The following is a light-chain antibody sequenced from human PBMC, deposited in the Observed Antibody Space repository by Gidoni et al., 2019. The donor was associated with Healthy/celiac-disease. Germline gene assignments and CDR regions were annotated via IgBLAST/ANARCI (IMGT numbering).Light chain of an antibody. CDR1: KLGDKY. J-gene: IGLJ2*01. V-gene: IGLV3-1*01. CDR3: QAWDSSTVWGYVV. CDR2: QDS. Sequence: SYELTQPPSVSVSPGQTASITCSGDKLGDKYACWYQQKPGQSPVLVIYQDSKRPSGIPERFSGSNSGNTATLTISGTQAMDEADYYCQAWDSSTVWGYVVFGGGTKLTVL.